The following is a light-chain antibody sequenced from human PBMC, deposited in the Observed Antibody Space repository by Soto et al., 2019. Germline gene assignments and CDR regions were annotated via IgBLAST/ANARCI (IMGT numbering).Light chain of an antibody. J-gene: IGLJ2*01. Sequence: QLVLTQTPSVSGAPGQKITMSCTGSSSNIGAGYDVHWYQQLPGAAPRLLIYADNNRPSAVPDRFSASNSGTSASLAITGLQGEDEAVYYCQSYDTSLSGVIFGAGTKLTVL. V-gene: IGLV1-40*01. CDR3: QSYDTSLSGVI. CDR2: ADN. CDR1: SSNIGAGYD.